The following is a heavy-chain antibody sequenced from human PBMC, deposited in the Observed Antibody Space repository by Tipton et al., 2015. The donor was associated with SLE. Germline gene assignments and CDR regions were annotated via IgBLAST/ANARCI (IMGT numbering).Heavy chain of an antibody. V-gene: IGHV4-59*01. CDR1: GGSISSYY. D-gene: IGHD3-3*01. CDR3: ASGWGGGPLTIFGVPHPMDV. Sequence: TLSFTCTVPGGSISSYYWSWIRQPPGKGLEWIGYIYYSGSTNYNPTLKSRVTISLDTSKNQFSLRLSSATAADTAVFYCASGWGGGPLTIFGVPHPMDVWGQGTTVTVSS. CDR2: IYYSGST. J-gene: IGHJ6*02.